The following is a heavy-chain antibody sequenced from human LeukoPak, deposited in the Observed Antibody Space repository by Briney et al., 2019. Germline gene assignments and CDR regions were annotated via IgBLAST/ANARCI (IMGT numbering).Heavy chain of an antibody. D-gene: IGHD4-17*01. CDR1: GFTFSSYS. CDR3: ARRATTLL. J-gene: IGHJ4*02. V-gene: IGHV3-48*01. Sequence: GGSLRLSCSASGFTFSSYSMNWVRQAPGKGLEWVSYISSSSTTIYYADSVKGRFTISRDNAKNSLYLQMNSLRVADTAVYYCARRATTLLWGQGTLVTVSS. CDR2: ISSSSTTI.